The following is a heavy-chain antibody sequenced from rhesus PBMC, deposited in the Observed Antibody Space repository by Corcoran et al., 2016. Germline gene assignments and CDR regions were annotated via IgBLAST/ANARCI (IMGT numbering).Heavy chain of an antibody. CDR1: GGPISSSY. Sequence: QLQLQESGPGLVKPSETLSVTCAVPGGPISSSYWSWIRQAPGKGLEWIGYIYGSGSSTNYNPSLKSRVTLSVDTSKNQLSLKLSSVTTADTAVYYCARGRQLFRDWGQGVLVTVSS. D-gene: IGHD6-25*01. CDR2: IYGSGSST. V-gene: IGHV4-169*01. CDR3: ARGRQLFRD. J-gene: IGHJ4*01.